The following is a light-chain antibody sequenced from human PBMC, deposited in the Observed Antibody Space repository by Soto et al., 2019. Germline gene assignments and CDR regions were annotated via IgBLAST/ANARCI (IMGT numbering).Light chain of an antibody. CDR3: QQRSDWPLT. CDR2: GAS. Sequence: EIVMTQSPATLSVSPGERATLSCRASQSVKSNLAWYQQNPGQAPRLLIYGASSRATGIPDRFSGSGSGTDFTLTISSLEPEDFAVYYCQQRSDWPLTFGGGTKVDI. J-gene: IGKJ4*01. CDR1: QSVKSN. V-gene: IGKV3-11*01.